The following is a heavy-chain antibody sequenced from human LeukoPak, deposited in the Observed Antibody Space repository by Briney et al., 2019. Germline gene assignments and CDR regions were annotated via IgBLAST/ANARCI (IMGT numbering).Heavy chain of an antibody. J-gene: IGHJ3*02. Sequence: PGGSLRLSCAASGFTFSGNAMTWVRQAPGKGLEWISFIPTRGNTIFYADSVKGRFTISRDNAKKSVYLQMSSLRAEDTAVYYCVRDFLYAFDIWGQGTMVTVSS. CDR2: IPTRGNTI. CDR3: VRDFLYAFDI. CDR1: GFTFSGNA. D-gene: IGHD2/OR15-2a*01. V-gene: IGHV3-48*01.